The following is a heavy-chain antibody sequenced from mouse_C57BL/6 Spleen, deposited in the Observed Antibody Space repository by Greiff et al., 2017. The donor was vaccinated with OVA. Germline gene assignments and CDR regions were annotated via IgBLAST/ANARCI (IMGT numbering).Heavy chain of an antibody. CDR2: INPGSGGT. CDR1: GYAFTNYL. Sequence: QVQLQQSGAELVRPGTSVKVSCKASGYAFTNYLIEWVKQRPGQGLEWIGVINPGSGGTNYNEKFKGKATLTADKSSSTAYMQLSSLTSEDSAVYFCARGDYYGSSLCDYWGQGTTLTVSS. CDR3: ARGDYYGSSLCDY. V-gene: IGHV1-54*01. D-gene: IGHD1-1*01. J-gene: IGHJ2*01.